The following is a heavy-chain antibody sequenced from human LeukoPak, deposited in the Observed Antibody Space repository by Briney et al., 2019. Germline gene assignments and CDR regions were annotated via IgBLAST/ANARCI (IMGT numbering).Heavy chain of an antibody. J-gene: IGHJ4*02. CDR1: GLTFSSYS. D-gene: IGHD6-19*01. V-gene: IGHV3-21*01. CDR2: ISSSSSYI. CDR3: ARGTTGIAVAVPYYFDY. Sequence: GGSLRLSCAASGLTFSSYSMNWVRQAPGKGLEWVSSISSSSSYIYYADSVKGRFTISRDNAKNSLYLQMNSLRAEDTAVYYCARGTTGIAVAVPYYFDYWGQGTLVTVSS.